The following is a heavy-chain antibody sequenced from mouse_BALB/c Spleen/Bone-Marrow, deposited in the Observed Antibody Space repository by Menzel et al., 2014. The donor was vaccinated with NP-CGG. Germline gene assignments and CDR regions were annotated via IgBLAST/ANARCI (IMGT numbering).Heavy chain of an antibody. CDR2: INPSTGYT. Sequence: VQLQQSGDELAQPGASVKMSCKASGYTFTSYWMHWVKQRPGQGLEWIGYINPSTGYTEYNQKLKDKATLPADNSSSTAYMQLSSLTSEDSAVYYCARQIATVDYAMDYLGQGTSVTVSS. D-gene: IGHD1-1*01. CDR3: ARQIATVDYAMDY. V-gene: IGHV1-7*01. CDR1: GYTFTSYW. J-gene: IGHJ4*01.